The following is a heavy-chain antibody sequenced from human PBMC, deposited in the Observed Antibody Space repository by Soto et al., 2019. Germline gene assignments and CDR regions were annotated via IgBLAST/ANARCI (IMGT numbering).Heavy chain of an antibody. J-gene: IGHJ4*02. CDR3: ARVDSSSLYYFDY. D-gene: IGHD6-6*01. CDR2: IYYSGST. Sequence: QVQLQESGPGLVKPSQTLSLTCTVSGGSISSGGYYWSWIRQPPGKGLEWIGYIYYSGSTYYNPSLKSRVTIAVDTSKNQFSLKLSSVTAADTAVYYCARVDSSSLYYFDYWGQGTLVTVSS. CDR1: GGSISSGGYY. V-gene: IGHV4-31*03.